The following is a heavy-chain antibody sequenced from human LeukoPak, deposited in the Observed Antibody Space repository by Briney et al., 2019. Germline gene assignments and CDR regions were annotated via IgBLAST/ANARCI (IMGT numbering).Heavy chain of an antibody. CDR1: GGSFSGYY. D-gene: IGHD2-2*01. V-gene: IGHV4-34*01. J-gene: IGHJ4*02. Sequence: SETLSLTCAVYGGSFSGYYWSWIRQPPGKGLEWIGEINHSGSTNYNPSLKSRVTISVDTSKNQFSLKLSSVTAADTAVYYCARLWSSTSCVDYWGQGTLVTVSS. CDR2: INHSGST. CDR3: ARLWSSTSCVDY.